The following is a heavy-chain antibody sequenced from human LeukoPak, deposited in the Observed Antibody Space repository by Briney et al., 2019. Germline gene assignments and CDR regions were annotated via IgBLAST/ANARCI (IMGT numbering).Heavy chain of an antibody. V-gene: IGHV1-18*01. D-gene: IGHD5-24*01. Sequence: ASVKVSCKASGYTFTSYGISWARQAPGQGLEWMGWISAYNGNTNYAQKLQGRVTMTTDTSTSTAYMELRSLRSDDTAVYYCATSEMATPPDYWGQGTLVTVSS. CDR3: ATSEMATPPDY. J-gene: IGHJ4*02. CDR1: GYTFTSYG. CDR2: ISAYNGNT.